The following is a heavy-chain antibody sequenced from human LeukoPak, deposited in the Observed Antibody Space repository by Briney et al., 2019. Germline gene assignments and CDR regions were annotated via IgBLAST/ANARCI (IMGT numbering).Heavy chain of an antibody. CDR2: IYPGESDT. J-gene: IGHJ5*02. CDR3: ARHGGGYCRSTSCYLFDP. V-gene: IGHV5-51*01. Sequence: GESLKISCKTSGYNFTTYWIGWVRQVPGKGLEWMGIIYPGESDTRYSPSFQGQVTISADKSISTAYLQWSSLKASDTAMYYCARHGGGYCRSTSCYLFDPWGQGTLVTVSS. CDR1: GYNFTTYW. D-gene: IGHD2-2*01.